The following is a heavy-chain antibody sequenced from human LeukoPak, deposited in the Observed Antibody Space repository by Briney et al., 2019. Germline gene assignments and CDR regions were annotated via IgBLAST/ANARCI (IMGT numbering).Heavy chain of an antibody. CDR1: GFTFSSYG. CDR2: IRYDGSNK. D-gene: IGHD2-2*02. CDR3: AKDLDIVVVPAATPPDY. V-gene: IGHV3-30*02. J-gene: IGHJ4*02. Sequence: GGSLRLSWAASGFTFSSYGMHWVRQAPGKGLEWVAFIRYDGSNKYYADSVKGRFTISRDNSKNTLYLQMNSLRAEDTAVYYCAKDLDIVVVPAATPPDYWGQGTLVTVSS.